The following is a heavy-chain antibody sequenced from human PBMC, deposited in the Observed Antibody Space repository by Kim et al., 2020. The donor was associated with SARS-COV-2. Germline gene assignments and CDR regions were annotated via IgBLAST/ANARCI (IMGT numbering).Heavy chain of an antibody. J-gene: IGHJ6*01. D-gene: IGHD2-21*01. V-gene: IGHV3-23*01. Sequence: GGSLRLSCVGSGFTFDTHAMSWVRQGPGKGLEWVSVISGGALNKFYADSVRGRFTISRDNSKNMLYLQMNSLRDEDTALYYCAKMVIMDGYNYFYYYAM. CDR3: AKMVIMDGYNYFYYYAM. CDR1: GFTFDTHA. CDR2: ISGGALNK.